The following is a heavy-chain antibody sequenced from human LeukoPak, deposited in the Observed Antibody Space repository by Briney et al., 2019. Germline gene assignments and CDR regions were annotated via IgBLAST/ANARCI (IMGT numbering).Heavy chain of an antibody. CDR1: GFTASSNY. J-gene: IGHJ4*02. V-gene: IGHV3-66*01. D-gene: IGHD6-19*01. Sequence: PGGSLRLSCAASGFTASSNYMSWVRQAPGKGLEWVLVIYSADTTYYADSVKGRFTISRDSSKNTLYLQMNSLRVEDTAVYYCASRVRLAGTESGFDYWGQGTLVTVS. CDR3: ASRVRLAGTESGFDY. CDR2: IYSADTT.